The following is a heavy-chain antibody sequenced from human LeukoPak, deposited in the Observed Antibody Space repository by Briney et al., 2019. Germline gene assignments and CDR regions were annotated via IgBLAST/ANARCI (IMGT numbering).Heavy chain of an antibody. V-gene: IGHV3-21*01. D-gene: IGHD5-24*01. J-gene: IGHJ3*02. Sequence: GGSLRLSCAASGFTFSSYSMNWVRQAPGKGLEWVSSISSSSGYMYYADSVKGRFTISRDNAKNSLYLQMDSLRAEDTAVYYCARAQIIDGYNDAFDIWGQGTLVTVSS. CDR2: ISSSSGYM. CDR3: ARAQIIDGYNDAFDI. CDR1: GFTFSSYS.